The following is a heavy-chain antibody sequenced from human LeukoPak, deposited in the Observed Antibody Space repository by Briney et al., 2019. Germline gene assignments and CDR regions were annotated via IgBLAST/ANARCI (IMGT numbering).Heavy chain of an antibody. Sequence: QPGRSLRLSCAASGFTFSSYGMHWVRQAPGKGLEWVAVIWYDGSNKYYADSVKGRFTISRDNSKNTLYLQMNSLRAEDTAVYYCAKDCFFGTLVLGGYFDYWGQGTLVTVSS. D-gene: IGHD2-8*02. CDR3: AKDCFFGTLVLGGYFDY. V-gene: IGHV3-33*06. CDR2: IWYDGSNK. J-gene: IGHJ4*02. CDR1: GFTFSSYG.